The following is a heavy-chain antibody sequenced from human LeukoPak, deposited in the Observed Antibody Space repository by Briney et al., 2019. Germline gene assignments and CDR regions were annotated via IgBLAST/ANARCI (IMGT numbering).Heavy chain of an antibody. CDR2: ISGSGGST. V-gene: IGHV3-23*01. Sequence: PGGSLRLSCAASGFTFSSYAMSWVRQAPGKGLEWVSAISGSGGSTYYADSVKGRYTISRDNSKNTLFLQMNSLRAEDTAVYNCAKLGPYSSGWYVFDYWGQGTLVTVSS. CDR1: GFTFSSYA. D-gene: IGHD6-19*01. J-gene: IGHJ4*02. CDR3: AKLGPYSSGWYVFDY.